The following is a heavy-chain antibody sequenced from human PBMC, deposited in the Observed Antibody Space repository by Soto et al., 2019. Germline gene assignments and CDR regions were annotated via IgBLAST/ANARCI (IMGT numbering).Heavy chain of an antibody. CDR2: ISAYNGNT. CDR1: GYTFTSYG. CDR3: ARDPGSYSYDSSGRFDP. D-gene: IGHD3-22*01. Sequence: VASVKVSCKASGYTFTSYGISWVRQAPGQGLEWMGWISAYNGNTNYAQKLQGRVTMTTDTSTSTAYMELRSLRSDDTAVYYCARDPGSYSYDSSGRFDPWGQGTLVTVSS. J-gene: IGHJ5*02. V-gene: IGHV1-18*01.